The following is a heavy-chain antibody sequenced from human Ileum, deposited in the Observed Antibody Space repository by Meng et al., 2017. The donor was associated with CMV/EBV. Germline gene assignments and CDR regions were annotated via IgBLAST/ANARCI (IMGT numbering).Heavy chain of an antibody. V-gene: IGHV1-69*01. CDR1: GDTSGNYG. CDR2: NFPMSGTA. Sequence: SGDTSGNYGISWVRRHPGQGLEWMGGNFPMSGTAEYAQKFKGRVTITADESKSTAYMELRSLKSEDTAVYYCARVNFKSSWEEFDPWGQGTLVTVSS. J-gene: IGHJ5*02. CDR3: ARVNFKSSWEEFDP. D-gene: IGHD2-15*01.